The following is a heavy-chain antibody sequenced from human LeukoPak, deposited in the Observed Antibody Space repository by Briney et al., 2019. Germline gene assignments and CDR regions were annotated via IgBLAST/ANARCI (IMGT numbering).Heavy chain of an antibody. D-gene: IGHD2-15*01. J-gene: IGHJ4*02. CDR3: ARLTEVVVVAADY. Sequence: GESLKISCKGSGYSFTSYCIGWVRQMPGKGLGWMGIIYPGDSDTRYSPSFQGQVTISADKSISTAYLQWSSLKASDTAMYYCARLTEVVVVAADYWGQGTLVTVSS. V-gene: IGHV5-51*01. CDR2: IYPGDSDT. CDR1: GYSFTSYC.